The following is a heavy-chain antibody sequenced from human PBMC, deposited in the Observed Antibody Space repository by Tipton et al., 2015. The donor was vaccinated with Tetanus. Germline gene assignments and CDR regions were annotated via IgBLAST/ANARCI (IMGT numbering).Heavy chain of an antibody. D-gene: IGHD3-3*01. CDR2: IKQDGSEK. J-gene: IGHJ5*02. V-gene: IGHV3-7*01. Sequence: GSLRLSCAASGFTFSTYWMSWVRQAPGKGLEWVANIKQDGSEKYYVDSVKGRFTISRDNPKNSLYLQMNRLRAEDTAVYYCARGWDFWRGYGPTWVDPWGQGTLVTVSS. CDR1: GFTFSTYW. CDR3: ARGWDFWRGYGPTWVDP.